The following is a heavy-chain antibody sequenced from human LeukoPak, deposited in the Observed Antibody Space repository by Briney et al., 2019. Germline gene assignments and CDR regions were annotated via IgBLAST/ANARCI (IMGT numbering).Heavy chain of an antibody. J-gene: IGHJ4*02. Sequence: VASVKVSCKASGYTFTSYDINWVPQATGQGLEWMGWMNPNSGNTGYAQKFQGRVTMTRNTSISTAYMELSSLRSEDTAVYYCARGETATLAGVDYWGQGTLVTVSS. D-gene: IGHD2-21*02. CDR1: GYTFTSYD. CDR3: ARGETATLAGVDY. CDR2: MNPNSGNT. V-gene: IGHV1-8*01.